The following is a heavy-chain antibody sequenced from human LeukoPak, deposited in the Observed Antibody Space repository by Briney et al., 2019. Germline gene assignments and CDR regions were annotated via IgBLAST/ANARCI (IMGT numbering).Heavy chain of an antibody. V-gene: IGHV1-18*01. CDR3: ARLGYCSSTSCRGVYFDY. D-gene: IGHD2-2*01. CDR1: GYTFTSYG. CDR2: ISAYNGNT. Sequence: ASVKVSCKASGYTFTSYGISWVRQAHGQGLEWMGWISAYNGNTNYAQKLQGRVTMTTDTSTSTAYMELRSLRSDDTAVYYCARLGYCSSTSCRGVYFDYWGQGTLVTVSS. J-gene: IGHJ4*02.